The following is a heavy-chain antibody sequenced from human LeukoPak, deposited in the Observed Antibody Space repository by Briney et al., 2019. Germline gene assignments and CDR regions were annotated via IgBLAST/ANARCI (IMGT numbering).Heavy chain of an antibody. V-gene: IGHV4-39*01. CDR3: ARLVGSGSYPFDY. CDR1: GGSFSSYY. Sequence: SETLSLTCAVYGGSFSSYYWGWIRQPPGKGLEWIGSIYYSGSTYYNPSLKSRVTISVDTSKNQFSLKLSSVTAADTAVYYCARLVGSGSYPFDYWGQGTLVTVSS. J-gene: IGHJ4*02. CDR2: IYYSGST. D-gene: IGHD3-10*01.